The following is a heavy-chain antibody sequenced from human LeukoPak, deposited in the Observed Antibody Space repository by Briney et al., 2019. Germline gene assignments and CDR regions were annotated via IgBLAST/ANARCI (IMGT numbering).Heavy chain of an antibody. CDR2: MNPNSGNT. D-gene: IGHD2-21*01. CDR1: GGTFSSYA. CDR3: AIPGEEIDY. Sequence: ASVKVSCKASGGTFSSYAISWVRQAPGQGLEWMGWMNPNSGNTGYAQKFQGRVTMTRNTSISTAYMELSSLRSEDTAVYYCAIPGEEIDYWGQGTLVTVSS. V-gene: IGHV1-8*02. J-gene: IGHJ4*02.